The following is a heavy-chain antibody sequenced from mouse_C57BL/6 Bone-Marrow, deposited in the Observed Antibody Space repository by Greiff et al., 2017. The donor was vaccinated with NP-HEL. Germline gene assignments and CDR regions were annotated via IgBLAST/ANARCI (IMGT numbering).Heavy chain of an antibody. CDR3: ESHPTIYAMDY. CDR2: ISSGGSYT. J-gene: IGHJ4*01. Sequence: EVKVVESGGDLVKPGGSLKLSCAASGFTFSSYGMSWVRQTPDKRLEWVATISSGGSYTYYPDSVKGRFTIYRDNAKNTLYLQMSSLKSEDTARYCCESHPTIYAMDYWGQGPSVTVSS. V-gene: IGHV5-6*01. CDR1: GFTFSSYG. D-gene: IGHD2-10*01.